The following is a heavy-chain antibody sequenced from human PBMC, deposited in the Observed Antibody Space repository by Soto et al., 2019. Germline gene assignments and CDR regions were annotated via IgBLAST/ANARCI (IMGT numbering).Heavy chain of an antibody. V-gene: IGHV3-23*01. CDR2: SSGSGGST. CDR3: AKDGVAAAGTLPTAFDY. Sequence: PGGSLRLSWVASGCTFSRYAMSWVRQAPGKGLEWGSASSGSGGSTYYADSVKGGFTISRDKCKNTLYLQMNSLRAEDTAVYYCAKDGVAAAGTLPTAFDYWGQGTLVTVSS. J-gene: IGHJ4*02. D-gene: IGHD6-13*01. CDR1: GCTFSRYA.